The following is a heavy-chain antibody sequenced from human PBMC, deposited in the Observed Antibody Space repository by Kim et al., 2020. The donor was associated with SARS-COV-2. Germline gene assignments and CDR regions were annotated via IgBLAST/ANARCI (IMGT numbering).Heavy chain of an antibody. CDR1: GGSISSYY. V-gene: IGHV4-59*01. CDR3: ARGWEGAGGDYPYYYYGMDV. D-gene: IGHD2-21*02. J-gene: IGHJ6*02. CDR2: IYYSGST. Sequence: SETLSLTCTVSGGSISSYYWSWIRQPPGKGLEWIGYIYYSGSTNYNPSLKSRVTISVDTSTNQFSLKLSSVTAADTAVYYCARGWEGAGGDYPYYYYGMDVWGQGTTVTVSS.